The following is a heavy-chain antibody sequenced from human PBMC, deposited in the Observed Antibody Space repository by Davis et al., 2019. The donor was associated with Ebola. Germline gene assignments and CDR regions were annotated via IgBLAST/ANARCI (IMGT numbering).Heavy chain of an antibody. J-gene: IGHJ3*01. CDR1: GVSISRHY. D-gene: IGHD2-2*01. V-gene: IGHV4-59*11. CDR2: IAYTGNT. CDR3: ARGGLVPAALYL. Sequence: PSETLSLTCTVSGVSISRHYWSWIRQPPGKGLEWIGYIAYTGNTIYNPSLKSRVTISGDTSKEQFSLRLNSVTAADTAVYYCARGGLVPAALYLWGQGTMVTVSS.